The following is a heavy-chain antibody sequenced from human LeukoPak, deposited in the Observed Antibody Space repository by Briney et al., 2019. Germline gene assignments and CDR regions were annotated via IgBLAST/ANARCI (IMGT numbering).Heavy chain of an antibody. CDR3: ARAGYCGGDCYFLASSYYYYMDV. V-gene: IGHV3-74*01. CDR2: INSDESST. D-gene: IGHD2-21*02. J-gene: IGHJ6*03. CDR1: GFTFSSYW. Sequence: GGSLRLSCAASGFTFSSYWMHWVRQAPGKGLVWVSRINSDESSTSYADSVKGRFTISRDNAKNTLYLQMNSLRAEDTAVYYCARAGYCGGDCYFLASSYYYYMDVWGKGTTVTVSS.